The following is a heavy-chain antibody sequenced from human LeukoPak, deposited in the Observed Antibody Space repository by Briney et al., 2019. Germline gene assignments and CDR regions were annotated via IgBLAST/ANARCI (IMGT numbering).Heavy chain of an antibody. J-gene: IGHJ3*02. CDR3: AKGKWELGHAFDI. CDR2: ISDSGGST. Sequence: GGSLRLSCAASGFTFSSYAMSWVRQAPGKGLEWVSAISDSGGSTYYADSVKGRFTISRDNSKNTLYLQMNSLRAEDTAVYYCAKGKWELGHAFDIWGQGTMVTVSS. CDR1: GFTFSSYA. D-gene: IGHD1-26*01. V-gene: IGHV3-23*01.